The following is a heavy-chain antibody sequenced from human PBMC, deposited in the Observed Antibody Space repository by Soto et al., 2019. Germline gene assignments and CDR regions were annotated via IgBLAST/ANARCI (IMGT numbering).Heavy chain of an antibody. J-gene: IGHJ5*02. V-gene: IGHV1-69*02. Sequence: SVKVSCKASGGTFSSYTISWVRQAPGQGLEWMGRIIPILGIANYAQKFQGRVTITADKSTSIAYMELSSLRSEDTAVYYCASPGFEVYYGSGSSNNWFDPRGQRTLVTVSS. CDR1: GGTFSSYT. D-gene: IGHD3-10*01. CDR3: ASPGFEVYYGSGSSNNWFDP. CDR2: IIPILGIA.